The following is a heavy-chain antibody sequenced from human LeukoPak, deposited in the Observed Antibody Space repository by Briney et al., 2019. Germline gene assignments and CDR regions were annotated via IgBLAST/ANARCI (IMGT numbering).Heavy chain of an antibody. CDR1: GFTFSSSA. CDR3: AKQLGYCSDGSCYFPH. CDR2: ISNNGGYT. Sequence: GGSLRLSCAASGFTFSSSAMSWVRQAPGKGLEWVSAISNNGGYTYYADSVQGRFTISRDNSKSTLCLQMNSLRAEDTAVYYCAKQLGYCSDGSCYFPHWGQGTLVTVSS. J-gene: IGHJ1*01. V-gene: IGHV3-23*01. D-gene: IGHD2-15*01.